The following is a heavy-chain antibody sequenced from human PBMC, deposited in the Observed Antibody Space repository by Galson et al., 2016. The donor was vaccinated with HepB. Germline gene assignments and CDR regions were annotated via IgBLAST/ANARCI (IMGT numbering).Heavy chain of an antibody. D-gene: IGHD1-7*01. CDR1: GFTFSRHS. V-gene: IGHV3-21*01. CDR2: ISSRGSDI. Sequence: SLRLSCAASGFTFSRHSMNWVRQAPGKGLEWVSSISSRGSDIYYADSVKGRFTISRDNPKNSLYLQMNSLRAEDTAVYYCARERGLTGTPLDFDYWGQGTLVTVSS. CDR3: ARERGLTGTPLDFDY. J-gene: IGHJ4*02.